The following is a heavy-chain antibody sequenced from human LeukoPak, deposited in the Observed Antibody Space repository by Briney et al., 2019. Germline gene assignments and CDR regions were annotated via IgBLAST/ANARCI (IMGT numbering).Heavy chain of an antibody. D-gene: IGHD3-3*01. V-gene: IGHV3-15*01. CDR3: TTDFWSGYAYYYYMDV. CDR1: GFTFSNAW. CDR2: IKSKTDGGTT. J-gene: IGHJ6*03. Sequence: GGPLRLSCAASGFTFSNAWMSWVRQAPGKGLEWVGRIKSKTDGGTTDYAAPVKGRFTISRDDSKNTLYLQMNSLKTEDTAVYYCTTDFWSGYAYYYYMDVWGKGTTVTVSS.